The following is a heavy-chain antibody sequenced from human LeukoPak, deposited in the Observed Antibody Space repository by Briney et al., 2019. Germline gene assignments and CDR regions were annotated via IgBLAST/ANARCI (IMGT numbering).Heavy chain of an antibody. V-gene: IGHV3-9*01. CDR1: GFTFDDYA. D-gene: IGHD6-13*01. J-gene: IGHJ4*02. Sequence: GGSLRLSCAASGFTFDDYAMHWVRQAPGKGLEWVSGISWNSGSIGYADSVKGRFTISRDNAKNSLYLQMNSLRAEDTALYYCAKFQSSYSRRPGDYWGQGTLVTVSS. CDR2: ISWNSGSI. CDR3: AKFQSSYSRRPGDY.